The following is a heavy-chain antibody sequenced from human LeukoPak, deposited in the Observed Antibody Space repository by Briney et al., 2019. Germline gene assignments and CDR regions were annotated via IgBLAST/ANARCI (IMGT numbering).Heavy chain of an antibody. Sequence: PSETLALTCSVFDGSISNYYWSWIRQPPGKGLEWIGYAYYSGSTTYNPSLESRVTISVDTSKNQFSLKLTAVTAADTAVYYCARNSAVATSRSWFDPWGQGTLVTVSS. CDR2: AYYSGST. J-gene: IGHJ5*02. D-gene: IGHD6-19*01. CDR1: DGSISNYY. V-gene: IGHV4-59*08. CDR3: ARNSAVATSRSWFDP.